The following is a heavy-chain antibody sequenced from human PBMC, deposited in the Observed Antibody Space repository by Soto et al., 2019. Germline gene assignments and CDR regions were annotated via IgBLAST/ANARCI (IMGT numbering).Heavy chain of an antibody. CDR2: IYYNGNT. J-gene: IGHJ4*02. CDR1: GASDTSSSYF. CDR3: ARRPYTVTTWDF. V-gene: IGHV4-39*01. Sequence: LSLTCTVSGASDTSSSYFWGWIRQPPGKGLEWIGTIYYNGNTFYNPSLKSRLSISVDSSKNQLSLNLDSVTAADTAIYFCARRPYTVTTWDFWGQGTLVTVSS. D-gene: IGHD4-17*01.